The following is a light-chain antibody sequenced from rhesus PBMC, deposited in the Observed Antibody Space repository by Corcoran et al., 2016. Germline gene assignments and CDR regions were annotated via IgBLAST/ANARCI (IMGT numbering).Light chain of an antibody. CDR3: FLFDRGSYI. CDR1: TGVVTSDNY. Sequence: QAVVTQEPSMTVSPGGTVTLTCGSSTGVVTSDNYPNWFQQIPGQVPRGLIYNANTKPSWTPARFSGSLAGGKAALTLSNAQPEDEADYYCFLFDRGSYIFGPGTRLTVL. V-gene: IGLV7-76*01. J-gene: IGLJ1*01. CDR2: NAN.